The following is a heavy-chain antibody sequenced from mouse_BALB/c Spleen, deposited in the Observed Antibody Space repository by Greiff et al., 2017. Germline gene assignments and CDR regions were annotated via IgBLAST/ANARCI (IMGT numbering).Heavy chain of an antibody. Sequence: EVQLVESGGGLVKPGGSLKLSCAASGFTFSDYYMYWVRQTPEKRLEWVATISDGGSYTYYPDSVKGRFTISRDNAKNNLYLQMSSLKSEDTAMYYCARARYYYGSSPYFDVWGAGTTVTVSS. CDR3: ARARYYYGSSPYFDV. D-gene: IGHD1-1*01. V-gene: IGHV5-4*02. CDR2: ISDGGSYT. CDR1: GFTFSDYY. J-gene: IGHJ1*01.